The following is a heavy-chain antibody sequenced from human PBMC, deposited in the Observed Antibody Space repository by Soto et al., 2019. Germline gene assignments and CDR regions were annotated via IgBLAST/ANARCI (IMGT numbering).Heavy chain of an antibody. CDR2: IVWNDDK. Sequence: QITLKESGPTLVKPTQTLTLTCAFSGFSISTIGVGVGWIRQPPGKALEWLALIVWNDDKRYSPSLKSRLTITNDKSKSQVVLTMTNMDPVDTATYYCARSPTYYYDSSGYFDHWGQGTLGTVS. V-gene: IGHV2-5*01. D-gene: IGHD3-22*01. CDR1: GFSISTIGVG. J-gene: IGHJ5*02. CDR3: ARSPTYYYDSSGYFDH.